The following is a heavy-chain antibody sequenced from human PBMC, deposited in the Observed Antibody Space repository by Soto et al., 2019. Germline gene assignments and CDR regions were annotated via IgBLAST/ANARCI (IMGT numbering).Heavy chain of an antibody. J-gene: IGHJ6*03. CDR3: ARDPQAARDYYYYMDV. Sequence: GGSLRLSCAASGFTFSSYGMHWVRQAPGKGLEWVAVIWYDGSNKYYADSVKGRFTISRDNSKNTLYLQMNSLRAEDTAVYYCARDPQAARDYYYYMDVWGKGTTVTVSS. D-gene: IGHD6-6*01. V-gene: IGHV3-33*01. CDR1: GFTFSSYG. CDR2: IWYDGSNK.